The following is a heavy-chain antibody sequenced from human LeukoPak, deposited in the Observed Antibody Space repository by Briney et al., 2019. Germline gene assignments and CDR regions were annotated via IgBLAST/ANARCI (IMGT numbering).Heavy chain of an antibody. CDR3: AKAGLEKTLSAAGTNWFDP. Sequence: PGGSLRLSCAASGFTFDDYAMHWVRQAPGKGLEWVSLISWDGGSTYYADSVKGRFTISRDNSKNSLYLQMNSLRAEDTALYYCAKAGLEKTLSAAGTNWFDPWGQGTLVTVSS. CDR1: GFTFDDYA. V-gene: IGHV3-43D*03. CDR2: ISWDGGST. J-gene: IGHJ5*02. D-gene: IGHD6-13*01.